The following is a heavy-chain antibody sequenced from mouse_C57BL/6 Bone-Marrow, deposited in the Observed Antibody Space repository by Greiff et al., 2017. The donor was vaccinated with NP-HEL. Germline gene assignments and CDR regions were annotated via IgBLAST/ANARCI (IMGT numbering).Heavy chain of an antibody. CDR2: ISYDGSN. CDR1: GYSITSGYY. CDR3: ARVAYSPFAY. V-gene: IGHV3-6*01. J-gene: IGHJ3*01. D-gene: IGHD6-5*01. Sequence: VQLKESGPGLVKPSQSLSLTCSVTGYSITSGYYWNWIRQFPGNKLEWMGYISYDGSNNYNPSLKNRISITRDTSKNQFFLKLNSVTTEDTATYYCARVAYSPFAYWGQGTLVTVSA.